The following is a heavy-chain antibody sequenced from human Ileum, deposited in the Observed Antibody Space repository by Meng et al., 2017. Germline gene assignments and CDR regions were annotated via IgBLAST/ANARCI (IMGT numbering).Heavy chain of an antibody. J-gene: IGHJ4*02. V-gene: IGHV4-4*02. CDR3: ARHGGYSQDF. CDR1: SGAIRSNPY. D-gene: IGHD4-23*01. CDR2: ISHSGSA. Sequence: VQLREAGPGLGRASGTLSLTCAVSSGAIRSNPYWSWVRQPPGKGLEWIGQISHSGSAYYNPSLKSRVTMSVDKSKSQFSLMLTSVTAADTAIYYCARHGGYSQDFWGQGTLVTVSS.